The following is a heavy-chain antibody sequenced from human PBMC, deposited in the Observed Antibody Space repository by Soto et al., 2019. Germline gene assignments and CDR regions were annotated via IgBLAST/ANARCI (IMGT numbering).Heavy chain of an antibody. CDR1: GYIFSTHG. CDR2: INPYNGKT. CDR3: ARVQIVVVVGGTPADY. J-gene: IGHJ4*02. V-gene: IGHV1-18*01. Sequence: QVQLEQSGAEVKKSGASVKVSCKASGYIFSTHGINWVQQAPGQGLEWMGWINPYNGKTNYAQKFQGRVTMTTETSRKTAYMELRSLRSDDTAVYYCARVQIVVVVGGTPADYWGQGTLVTVSS. D-gene: IGHD2-15*01.